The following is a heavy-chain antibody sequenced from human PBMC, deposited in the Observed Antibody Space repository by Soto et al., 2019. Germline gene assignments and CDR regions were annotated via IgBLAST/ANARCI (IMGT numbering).Heavy chain of an antibody. V-gene: IGHV1-3*01. CDR1: GYTFTNYA. Sequence: QVQLVQSGAEVKKPGVSVKVSCKASGYTFTNYAMHWVRQAPGQRLEWMGWINAGNGNTKYSQKFQGRVTITRDTSASTAYMELSSLRSEDTAVYYCARGGSLYWYFDLWGRGTLVTVSS. J-gene: IGHJ2*01. CDR3: ARGGSLYWYFDL. D-gene: IGHD1-26*01. CDR2: INAGNGNT.